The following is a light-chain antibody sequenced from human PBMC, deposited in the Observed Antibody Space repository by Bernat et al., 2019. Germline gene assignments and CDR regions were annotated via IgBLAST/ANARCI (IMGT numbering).Light chain of an antibody. CDR2: GAS. Sequence: EIVLTQSPGTLSLSPGERATLSCRASQSVSSNYLAWYQQTPGQAPRLLIYGASSRATGIPDRFSGSGSGTDFTLAISRLEPEDFAVYYCQQYGNSPSTFGQGTKLEIK. V-gene: IGKV3-20*01. CDR1: QSVSSNY. J-gene: IGKJ2*01. CDR3: QQYGNSPST.